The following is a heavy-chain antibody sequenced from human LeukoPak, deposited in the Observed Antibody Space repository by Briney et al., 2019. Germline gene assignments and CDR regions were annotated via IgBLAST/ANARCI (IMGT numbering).Heavy chain of an antibody. Sequence: PGGSLRLSCVASGFAFSGNWRHWVRQTPGKGLVWVSRINSGGSGTSYADSVEGRFTISRDNAKNTLYLQMNSLKGEDTAVYYCATSLGPLAEYWGRGTLVTVYS. CDR1: GFAFSGNW. CDR3: ATSLGPLAEY. D-gene: IGHD7-27*01. V-gene: IGHV3-74*01. CDR2: INSGGSGT. J-gene: IGHJ4*02.